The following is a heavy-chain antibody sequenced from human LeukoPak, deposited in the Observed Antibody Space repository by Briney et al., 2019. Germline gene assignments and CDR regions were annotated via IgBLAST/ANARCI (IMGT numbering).Heavy chain of an antibody. V-gene: IGHV1-46*03. CDR2: INPSGGST. Sequence: GASVKVSCKASGYTFTSYYMHWVRQAPGQGLEWMGIINPSGGSTSYAQKFQGRVTMTRDTSTSTVYMELSSLRSEDTAVYYCARGDYDILTGSTSDKYYFDYWGQGTLVTVSS. D-gene: IGHD3-9*01. CDR3: ARGDYDILTGSTSDKYYFDY. CDR1: GYTFTSYY. J-gene: IGHJ4*02.